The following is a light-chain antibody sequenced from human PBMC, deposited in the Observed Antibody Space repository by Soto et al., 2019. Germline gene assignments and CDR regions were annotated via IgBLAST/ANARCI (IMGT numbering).Light chain of an antibody. CDR1: QGISRY. CDR2: AAS. J-gene: IGKJ1*01. CDR3: QRYNRAPRT. Sequence: IQMTQSPSSLSASVGDRVTITCRASQGISRYLAWYQQKPGKVPQLLISAASTLQSGVPSRFSGSGSGTDFTLTISSLQPEDVATYYCQRYNRAPRTFGQGTKVDIK. V-gene: IGKV1-27*01.